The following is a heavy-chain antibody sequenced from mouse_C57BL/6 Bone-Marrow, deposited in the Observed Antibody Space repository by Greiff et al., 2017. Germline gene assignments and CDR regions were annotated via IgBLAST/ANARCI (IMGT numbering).Heavy chain of an antibody. J-gene: IGHJ1*03. V-gene: IGHV14-2*01. CDR2: IDPEDGET. CDR1: GFNIKDYY. CDR3: ARFDYYGSSRYFDV. Sequence: EVQLQQSGAELVKPGASVKLSCTASGFNIKDYYLHWVKQRTEQGLEWIGRIDPEDGETKYDPKFQGKATIAADTASNTAYLQLSSLTSEDTAVYYCARFDYYGSSRYFDVWGTGTTVTVSS. D-gene: IGHD1-1*01.